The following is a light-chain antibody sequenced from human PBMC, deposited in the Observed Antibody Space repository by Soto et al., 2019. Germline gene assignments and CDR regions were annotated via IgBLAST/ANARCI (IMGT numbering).Light chain of an antibody. Sequence: QSALTQPPSASGSPGQSVTISCTGTSSDVGGYNYVSWYQQHPGKAPKLMIYEVNKRPSGVPDRFSGSKSDNXASLTVSGLQAEDEAYYYCSSYAGSNYVIFGGGTKLTVL. CDR2: EVN. J-gene: IGLJ2*01. V-gene: IGLV2-8*01. CDR1: SSDVGGYNY. CDR3: SSYAGSNYVI.